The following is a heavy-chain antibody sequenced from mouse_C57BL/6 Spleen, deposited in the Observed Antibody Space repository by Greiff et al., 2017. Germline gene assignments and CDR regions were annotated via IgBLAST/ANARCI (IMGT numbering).Heavy chain of an antibody. V-gene: IGHV14-1*01. CDR1: GFNIKDYY. CDR2: IDPEDGDT. Sequence: EVQLQQSGAELVRPGASVKLSCTASGFNIKDYYMHWVKQRPEQGLEWIGRIDPEDGDTEYAPKFQGKATMTADTSSNTAYLQLSSLTSEDTAVYYCTTGLLLRAFAYWGQGTLVTVSA. CDR3: TTGLLLRAFAY. J-gene: IGHJ3*01. D-gene: IGHD1-1*01.